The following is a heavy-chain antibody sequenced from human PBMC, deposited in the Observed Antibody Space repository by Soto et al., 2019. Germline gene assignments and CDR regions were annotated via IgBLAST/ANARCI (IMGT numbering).Heavy chain of an antibody. D-gene: IGHD3-10*01. CDR1: GGSFSGYY. J-gene: IGHJ5*02. V-gene: IGHV4-34*01. CDR3: ARGRGLLLWFGELHNWFDP. Sequence: SETLSLTCAVYGGSFSGYYWSWIRQPPGKGLEWIGEINHSGSTNYNPSLKSRVTISVDTSKNQFSLKLSSVTAADTAVYYCARGRGLLLWFGELHNWFDPWGQGTLVTVSS. CDR2: INHSGST.